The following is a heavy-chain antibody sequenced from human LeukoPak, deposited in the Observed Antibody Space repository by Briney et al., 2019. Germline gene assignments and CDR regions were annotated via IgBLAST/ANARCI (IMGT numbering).Heavy chain of an antibody. CDR3: ARVLVVAATPTEVNNWFDP. V-gene: IGHV4-4*07. Sequence: PSETLSLTRTVSGGSISSYYWSWIRQPAGKGLEWIGRIYTSGSTNYNPSLKSRVTMSVDTSKNQFSLKLSSVTAADTAVYYRARVLVVAATPTEVNNWFDPWGQGTLVTVSS. CDR1: GGSISSYY. J-gene: IGHJ5*02. CDR2: IYTSGST. D-gene: IGHD2-15*01.